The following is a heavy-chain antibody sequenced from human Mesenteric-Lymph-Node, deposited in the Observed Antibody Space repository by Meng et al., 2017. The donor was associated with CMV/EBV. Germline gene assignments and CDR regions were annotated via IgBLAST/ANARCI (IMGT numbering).Heavy chain of an antibody. D-gene: IGHD2/OR15-2a*01. CDR1: GFFISNGDSY. V-gene: IGHV4-31*03. CDR2: IFPSGTT. CDR3: ARGGQVLDF. J-gene: IGHJ4*02. Sequence: LTSNVSGFFISNGDSYCTWIRQHPGKGLEWIGYIFPSGTTYYNPSLRSRLTITVDTSNNQFSLRLASVTAADTAVYYCARGGQVLDFWGPGTLVTVSS.